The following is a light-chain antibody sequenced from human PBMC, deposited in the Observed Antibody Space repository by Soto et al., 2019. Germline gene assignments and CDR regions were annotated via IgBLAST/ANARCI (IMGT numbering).Light chain of an antibody. V-gene: IGKV3-20*01. CDR1: QSVSSSY. CDR2: GAS. J-gene: IGKJ2*01. Sequence: EIVLTQSPGTLSLSPGDRVTLSCRASQSVSSSYLAWYQQKPGQAPRLLIYGASSRATGIPDGFSGSGSGTDFSLTITRLKHEDFAVYYCHQYGSSPNTFGQGTKLEIK. CDR3: HQYGSSPNT.